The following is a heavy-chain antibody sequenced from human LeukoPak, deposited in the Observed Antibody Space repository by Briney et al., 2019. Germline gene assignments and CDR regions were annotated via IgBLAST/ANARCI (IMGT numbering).Heavy chain of an antibody. J-gene: IGHJ4*02. V-gene: IGHV4-39*07. D-gene: IGHD4-23*01. CDR2: IYYSGST. CDR1: GGSISSSSYY. Sequence: SETLSLTCTVSGGSISSSSYYWGWIRQPPGKGLEWIGSIYYSGSTYYNPSLKSRVTISVDTSKNQFSLKLSSVTAADTAVYYCARDGNRSFDYWGQGTPVTVSS. CDR3: ARDGNRSFDY.